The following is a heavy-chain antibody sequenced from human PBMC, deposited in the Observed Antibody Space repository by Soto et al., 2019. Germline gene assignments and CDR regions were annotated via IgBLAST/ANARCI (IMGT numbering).Heavy chain of an antibody. J-gene: IGHJ3*02. Sequence: ASVKVSCKASGYTFTNYYIHWVRQAPGQGLEWMGMINPYDGSTTYAQKLQGRVTMTTDTSTSTAYMELRSLRSDDTAVYYCAKGGGWYGALAFDIWGQGTMVTVSS. CDR3: AKGGGWYGALAFDI. CDR2: INPYDGST. D-gene: IGHD6-19*01. V-gene: IGHV1-46*01. CDR1: GYTFTNYY.